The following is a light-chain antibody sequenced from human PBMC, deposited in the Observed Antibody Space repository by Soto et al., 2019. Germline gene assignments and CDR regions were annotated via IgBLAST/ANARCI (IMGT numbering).Light chain of an antibody. CDR1: QSVSSN. J-gene: IGKJ4*01. V-gene: IGKV3-15*01. Sequence: EIVMTQSPATLSVSPGERATLSCRASQSVSSNLAWYQHKPGQSPRLLIFGASTRATGIPARFSGSGSGTKFTLTISSLQSEDFAVYYCQQYHKWPPLTFGGGTKVE. CDR2: GAS. CDR3: QQYHKWPPLT.